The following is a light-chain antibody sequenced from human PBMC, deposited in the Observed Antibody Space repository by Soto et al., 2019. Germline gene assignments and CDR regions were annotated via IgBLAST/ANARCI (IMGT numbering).Light chain of an antibody. Sequence: EIVMTQSPATLSLSPGDRATLSCRASQFMSSNYLSWYQQKPGQAPRLLIYGASTRATGIPDRFSGSGSEKDFTLTISSPQPEDFAVYYCQQDYNLPWTFGHGTKVEIK. CDR3: QQDYNLPWT. V-gene: IGKV3D-7*01. J-gene: IGKJ1*01. CDR2: GAS. CDR1: QFMSSNY.